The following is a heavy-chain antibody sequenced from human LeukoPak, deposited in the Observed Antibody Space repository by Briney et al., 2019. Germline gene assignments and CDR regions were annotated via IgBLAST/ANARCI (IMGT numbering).Heavy chain of an antibody. V-gene: IGHV4-4*07. CDR1: GGSISSYY. J-gene: IGHJ3*02. CDR2: IYTSGST. Sequence: SETLSLTCTVSGGSISSYYWSWIRQPAGKGLEWIGRIYTSGSTNYNPSLKSRVTMSVDTSKNQFSLKLSSVTAADTAVYYCARDQSMYYDFWSGSRPGDAFDIWGQGTMVTVSS. D-gene: IGHD3-3*01. CDR3: ARDQSMYYDFWSGSRPGDAFDI.